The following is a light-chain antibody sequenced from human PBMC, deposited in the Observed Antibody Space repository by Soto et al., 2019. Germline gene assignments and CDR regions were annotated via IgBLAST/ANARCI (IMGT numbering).Light chain of an antibody. J-gene: IGLJ2*01. CDR1: SSDVGGYNY. CDR2: EVS. CDR3: SSFAGNTNLV. Sequence: QSALTQPPSASGSPGQSVTISCTGTSSDVGGYNYVSWYQQHPGKAPKLMISEVSKRPSGVPDRFSGSKSGNTASLTVSGLQADDEAYYYCSSFAGNTNLVFGGGTKLTVL. V-gene: IGLV2-8*01.